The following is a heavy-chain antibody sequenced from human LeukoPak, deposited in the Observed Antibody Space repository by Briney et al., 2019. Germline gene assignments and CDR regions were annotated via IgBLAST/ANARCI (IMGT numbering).Heavy chain of an antibody. CDR3: ARSRDYFDY. CDR2: IYTSGST. J-gene: IGHJ4*02. V-gene: IGHV4-4*07. Sequence: SQTLSLTCTVSGGSLSSYDWSWLRQPAGKGLEWIGRIYTSGSTNYNPSLKSRVTMSVDTSKNQFSLKLSSVTAADTAVYYCARSRDYFDYCGQGTLVTVSS. CDR1: GGSLSSYD.